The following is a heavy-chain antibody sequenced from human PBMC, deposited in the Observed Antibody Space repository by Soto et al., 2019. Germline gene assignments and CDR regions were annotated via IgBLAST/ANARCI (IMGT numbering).Heavy chain of an antibody. Sequence: QVQLQESGPGLVKPSGTLSLTCAVSGTSIIYNNWWTWGRQPPGKGLEWIGEIYHSGTTNYNSSLKRRVTYSTAKTKNQVSLNLNSVTAADTAVYYCARGDGDNAFDIWGQGTLVIVSS. D-gene: IGHD2-21*02. J-gene: IGHJ3*02. CDR2: IYHSGTT. CDR1: GTSIIYNNW. CDR3: ARGDGDNAFDI. V-gene: IGHV4-4*02.